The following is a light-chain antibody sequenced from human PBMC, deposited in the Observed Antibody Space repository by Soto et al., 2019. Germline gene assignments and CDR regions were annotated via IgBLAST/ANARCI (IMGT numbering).Light chain of an antibody. V-gene: IGKV2-30*01. CDR2: KVS. CDR1: QSLVNSDGNTY. Sequence: DVVMTQSPLSLPVTLGQPASISCRSSQSLVNSDGNTYLNWFQQRPGQSPRRLIYKVSNRDSGVPDRFSGSGSGTDFTLKISRVEAEDVGVYYYCCSYVGSFIFVFGTGT. J-gene: IGKJ3*01. CDR3: CCSYVGSFIFV.